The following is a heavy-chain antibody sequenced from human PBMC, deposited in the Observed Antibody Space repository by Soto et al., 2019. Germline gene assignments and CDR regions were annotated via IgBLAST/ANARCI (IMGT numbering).Heavy chain of an antibody. CDR2: ISPAGDT. J-gene: IGHJ4*02. Sequence: EVQLVESGGGLVQPGGSLRLSCAASGITLSNYDMHWVRQGTGKGLEWVASISPAGDTRYRDSVKGRFTISRENANNALYLRMNSPRVGDTAVYFCTRGAPGTIKYYFDYWGQGTLVAVSS. CDR1: GITLSNYD. V-gene: IGHV3-13*01. CDR3: TRGAPGTIKYYFDY. D-gene: IGHD1-1*01.